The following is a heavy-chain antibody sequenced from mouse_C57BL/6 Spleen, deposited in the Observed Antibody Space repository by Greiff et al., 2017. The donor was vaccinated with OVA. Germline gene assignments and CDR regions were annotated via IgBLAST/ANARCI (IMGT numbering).Heavy chain of an antibody. CDR2: IYPGSGST. V-gene: IGHV1-55*01. Sequence: QVQLQQPGAELVKPGASVKMSCKASGYTFTSYWITWVKQRPGQGLEWIGDIYPGSGSTNYNEKFKSKATLTVDTSSSTAYMQLSSLTSEDSAVYYCARKDYYGSREGWFAYWGQGTLVTVSA. CDR3: ARKDYYGSREGWFAY. D-gene: IGHD1-1*01. CDR1: GYTFTSYW. J-gene: IGHJ3*01.